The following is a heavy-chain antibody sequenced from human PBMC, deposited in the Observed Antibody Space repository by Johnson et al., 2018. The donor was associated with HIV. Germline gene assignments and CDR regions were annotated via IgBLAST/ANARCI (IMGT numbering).Heavy chain of an antibody. D-gene: IGHD6-25*01. CDR3: ATIAAHGAAFDI. CDR2: ISYDGSNK. J-gene: IGHJ3*02. Sequence: QVQLVESGGGVVQPGRSLRLSCAASGFTFSSYAMHWVRQAPGKGLEWVAVISYDGSNKYYADSVKGRFTISRDNSKNTLYLQMNSLRAEDTAVYYCATIAAHGAAFDIWGQGTVVTVSS. CDR1: GFTFSSYA. V-gene: IGHV3-30*04.